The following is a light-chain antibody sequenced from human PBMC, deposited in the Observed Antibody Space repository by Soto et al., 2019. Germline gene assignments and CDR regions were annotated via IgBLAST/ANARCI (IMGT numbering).Light chain of an antibody. CDR3: QSYDSSLSGNVV. J-gene: IGLJ2*01. CDR1: SSNIGAGYD. V-gene: IGLV1-40*01. CDR2: GNS. Sequence: QSVLTQPPSGSGAPGQRVTISCTGSSSNIGAGYDVHWYQQLPGTAPKLLIYGNSNRPSGVPDRFSGSKSGTSASLAITGRQAEDEADYYCQSYDSSLSGNVVFGGGTKLTVL.